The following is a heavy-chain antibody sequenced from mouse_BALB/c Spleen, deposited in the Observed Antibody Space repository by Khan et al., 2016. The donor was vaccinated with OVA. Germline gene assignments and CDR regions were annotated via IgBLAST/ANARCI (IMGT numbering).Heavy chain of an antibody. Sequence: EVQLQQSGPELVKPGASVKMSCKASGYTFTSYVMHWVKQKPGQGLEWIGYINPYNDGTKYNEKFKGKATLTSDKSSSTAYMELSSLTSEDSAVYYCAREGNYDAMDYWGQGTSVTVSS. CDR2: INPYNDGT. D-gene: IGHD2-1*01. V-gene: IGHV1S136*01. CDR3: AREGNYDAMDY. CDR1: GYTFTSYV. J-gene: IGHJ4*01.